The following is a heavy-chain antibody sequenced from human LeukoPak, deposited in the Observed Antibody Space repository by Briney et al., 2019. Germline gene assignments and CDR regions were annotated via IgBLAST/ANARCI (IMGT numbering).Heavy chain of an antibody. CDR2: IRCDGSDK. Sequence: GGSLRLSCAASGFTFSSYGMHWVRQAPGKGLEWVAFIRCDGSDKYYADSVKGRFTISRDNSKNTLYLQMNSLRAEDTAVYYCAKGSRGYYFDYWGQGTLVTVSS. D-gene: IGHD2-2*01. V-gene: IGHV3-30*02. J-gene: IGHJ4*02. CDR3: AKGSRGYYFDY. CDR1: GFTFSSYG.